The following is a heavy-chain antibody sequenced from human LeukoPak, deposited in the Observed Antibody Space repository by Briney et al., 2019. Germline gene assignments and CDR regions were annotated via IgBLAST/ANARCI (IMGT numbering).Heavy chain of an antibody. Sequence: GGSLRLSCSASGFTFSTYAMHWVRQAPGKGLEYVSSITSDGGSTYYADSVKGRFTISRDSSKNTLYLQVNSLRPEDTAVYYCVKDQSGSGSWWGQGTLVTVSS. J-gene: IGHJ4*02. CDR1: GFTFSTYA. CDR2: ITSDGGST. D-gene: IGHD3-10*01. V-gene: IGHV3-64D*06. CDR3: VKDQSGSGSW.